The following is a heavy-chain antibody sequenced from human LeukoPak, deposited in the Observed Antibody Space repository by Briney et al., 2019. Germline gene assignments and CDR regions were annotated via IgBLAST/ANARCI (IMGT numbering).Heavy chain of an antibody. CDR2: ISSSSSYI. J-gene: IGHJ4*02. V-gene: IGHV3-21*01. CDR1: GFTFSSYS. CDR3: ASRAEYSYCSGGSCYAYTGDY. Sequence: GGSLRLSCAASGFTFSSYSMNWVRQAPGKGLEWVSAISSSSSYIYYADSVKGRFTISRDNAKNSLYLQMNSLRAEDTAVYYCASRAEYSYCSGGSCYAYTGDYWGQGTLVTVSS. D-gene: IGHD2-15*01.